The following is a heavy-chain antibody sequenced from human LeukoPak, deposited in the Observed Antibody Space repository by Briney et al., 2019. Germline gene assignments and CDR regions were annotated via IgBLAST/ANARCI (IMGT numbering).Heavy chain of an antibody. V-gene: IGHV4-61*02. CDR1: GGSISSGAYY. Sequence: PSETLSLTCTVSGGSISSGAYYWSWIRQPAGKGLEWIGRFYTSGNTDYNPSLTSRVIISVDTSKNQFSLKLSSVTAADTAVYYCARGRRGRDYWGQGTLVTVSS. D-gene: IGHD3-10*01. J-gene: IGHJ4*02. CDR2: FYTSGNT. CDR3: ARGRRGRDY.